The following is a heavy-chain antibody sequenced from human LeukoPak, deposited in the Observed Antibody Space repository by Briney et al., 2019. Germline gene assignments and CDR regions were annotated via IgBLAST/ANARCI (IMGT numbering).Heavy chain of an antibody. CDR3: ARLSIRRSYYYYGMDV. V-gene: IGHV1-69*13. Sequence: GASVKVSCKASGGTFSTYAVSWVRQAPGQGLEWMGGIIPIFGTGNYAQQFQGRVTISADESTSTTYMELNSLRSEDTAVYYCARLSIRRSYYYYGMDVWGQGTTVTVSS. J-gene: IGHJ6*02. CDR2: IIPIFGTG. D-gene: IGHD3-10*01. CDR1: GGTFSTYA.